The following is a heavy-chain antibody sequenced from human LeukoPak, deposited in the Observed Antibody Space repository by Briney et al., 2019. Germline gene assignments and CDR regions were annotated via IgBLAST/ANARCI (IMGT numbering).Heavy chain of an antibody. D-gene: IGHD3-22*01. CDR3: ARGLYDSSGYPEVWFDP. Sequence: ASVKVSCKASGYTFTSYDINWVRQATGQGLEWMGWMNPNSGNTGYAQKFQGRVTITRNTSISTAYVELSSLRSEDTAVYYCARGLYDSSGYPEVWFDPWGQGTLVTVSS. CDR1: GYTFTSYD. V-gene: IGHV1-8*03. J-gene: IGHJ5*02. CDR2: MNPNSGNT.